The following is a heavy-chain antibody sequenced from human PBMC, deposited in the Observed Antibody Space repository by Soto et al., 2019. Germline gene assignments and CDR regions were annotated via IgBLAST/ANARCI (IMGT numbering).Heavy chain of an antibody. CDR3: ARGVDRATYYYDSSGYSFDY. CDR1: GAPISSYY. J-gene: IGHJ4*02. D-gene: IGHD3-22*01. Sequence: SETLSLTCTVPGAPISSYYWRCIRHPPGQGPQWIGYIYYSGSTNYNPSLKSRVTISVDTSKNQFSLKLSSVTAADTAVYYCARGVDRATYYYDSSGYSFDYWGQGTLVTVSS. CDR2: IYYSGST. V-gene: IGHV4-59*01.